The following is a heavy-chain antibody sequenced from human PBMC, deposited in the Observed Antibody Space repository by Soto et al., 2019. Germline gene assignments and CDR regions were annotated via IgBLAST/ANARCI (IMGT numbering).Heavy chain of an antibody. V-gene: IGHV3-7*03. Sequence: GALRLSCAPSEFTFIHYWMSWVRQAPGKGLEWVANINQDGSGTWYVDSVKGRFTVSRDNAKNSLYLQMDSLRAEDTAVYYCARAGSIGSVDYWGQGTLVTVSS. CDR2: INQDGSGT. CDR3: ARAGSIGSVDY. D-gene: IGHD6-25*01. CDR1: EFTFIHYW. J-gene: IGHJ4*02.